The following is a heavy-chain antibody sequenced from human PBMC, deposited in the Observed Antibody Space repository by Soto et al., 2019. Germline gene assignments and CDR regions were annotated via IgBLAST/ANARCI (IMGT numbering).Heavy chain of an antibody. J-gene: IGHJ1*01. CDR1: GGSISRYY. CDR2: MYNTGST. Sequence: SETLSLTCTVSGGSISRYYWSWIRQPPGKGLEWIGYMYNTGSTVYNPPFKSRVTISVDTSKNQFSLKLSSVTAADTAVYYCARSDGRYWGQGTLVTVSS. CDR3: ARSDGRY. V-gene: IGHV4-59*01.